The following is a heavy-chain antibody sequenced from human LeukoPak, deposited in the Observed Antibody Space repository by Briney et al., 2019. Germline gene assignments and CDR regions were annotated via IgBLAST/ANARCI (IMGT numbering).Heavy chain of an antibody. V-gene: IGHV1-8*03. CDR2: MNPNSGNT. CDR1: GGTFSSYD. CDR3: ARGMVGATLRADFYYYYYYMDV. Sequence: ASVKVSCKASGGTFSSYDINWVRQATGQGLEWMGWMNPNSGNTGYAQKFQGRVTITRNTSISTAYMELSSLRSEDTAVYYCARGMVGATLRADFYYYYYYMDVWGKGTTVTVSS. D-gene: IGHD1-26*01. J-gene: IGHJ6*03.